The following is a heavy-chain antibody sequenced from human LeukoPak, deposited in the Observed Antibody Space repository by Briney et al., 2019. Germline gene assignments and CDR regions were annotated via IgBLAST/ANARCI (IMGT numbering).Heavy chain of an antibody. CDR2: ISSGGNT. Sequence: GGSLRLSCAASGFTFNNYAMSWVRQAPGKGLEWVSGISSGGNTYYADSVKGRFTISRDNSENTLNLQMNSLRAEDTAIYYCAKARAGDITAAFNYWGQGTLVTVSS. CDR1: GFTFNNYA. V-gene: IGHV3-23*01. D-gene: IGHD6-13*01. CDR3: AKARAGDITAAFNY. J-gene: IGHJ4*02.